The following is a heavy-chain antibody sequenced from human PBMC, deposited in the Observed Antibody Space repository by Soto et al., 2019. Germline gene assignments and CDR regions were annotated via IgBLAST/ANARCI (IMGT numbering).Heavy chain of an antibody. CDR2: IKSKTDGGTT. Sequence: SCKASGYTFTNYGFSWVRQAPGQGLEWVGRIKSKTDGGTTDYAAPVKGRFTISRDDSKTTLYLQMNSLKTEDTAVYYCTTRWTYGMDVWGQGTTVTVSS. CDR3: TTRWTYGMDV. J-gene: IGHJ6*02. V-gene: IGHV3-15*01. CDR1: GYTFTNYG.